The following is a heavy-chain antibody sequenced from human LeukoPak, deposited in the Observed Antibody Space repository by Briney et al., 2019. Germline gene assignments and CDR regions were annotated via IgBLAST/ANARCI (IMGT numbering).Heavy chain of an antibody. J-gene: IGHJ4*02. CDR1: GFTFSNYE. CDR3: ASTYYYDSSGYSDY. CDR2: ISYDGSNK. D-gene: IGHD3-22*01. V-gene: IGHV3-30*04. Sequence: GGSLRLSCAASGFTFSNYEMNWVRQAPGKGLEWVAVISYDGSNKYYADSVKGRFTISRDNSKNTLYLQMNSLRAEDTAVYYCASTYYYDSSGYSDYWGQGTLVTVSS.